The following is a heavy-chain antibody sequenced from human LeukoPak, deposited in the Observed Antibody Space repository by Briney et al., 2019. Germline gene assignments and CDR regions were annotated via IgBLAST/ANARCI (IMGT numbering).Heavy chain of an antibody. Sequence: GASVKVSCKASGYTFTGYYMHWVRQAPGQGLEWMGWINPNSGGTNYAQKFQGRVTMTRNTSISTAYMELSSLRSEDTAVYYCARGGSGGYYYYGMDVWGQGTTVTVSS. D-gene: IGHD6-19*01. CDR2: INPNSGGT. CDR1: GYTFTGYY. J-gene: IGHJ6*02. CDR3: ARGGSGGYYYYGMDV. V-gene: IGHV1-2*02.